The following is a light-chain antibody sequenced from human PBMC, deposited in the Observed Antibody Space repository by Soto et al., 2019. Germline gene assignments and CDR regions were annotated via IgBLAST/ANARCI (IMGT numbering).Light chain of an antibody. J-gene: IGLJ2*01. CDR2: GNS. CDR1: SSNIGAGYD. V-gene: IGLV1-40*01. Sequence: HSVLTQPPSVSGAPGQRVTISCTGSSSNIGAGYDVHWYQQLPGTAPKLLIYGNSNRPSGVPDRFSGSKSGTSASLAITGLQAEDEADYYCQSYDSSPSRVVFGGGTKLTVL. CDR3: QSYDSSPSRVV.